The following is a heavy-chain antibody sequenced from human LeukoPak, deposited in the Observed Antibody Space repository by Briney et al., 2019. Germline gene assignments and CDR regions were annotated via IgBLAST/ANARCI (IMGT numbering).Heavy chain of an antibody. CDR2: IKQGGSEK. D-gene: IGHD6-13*01. CDR1: GFTFSSYW. CDR3: ASRYSSSWYFGKYYFDY. J-gene: IGHJ4*02. Sequence: PGGSLRLSCAASGFTFSSYWMSWVRQAPGKGLEWVANIKQGGSEKYYVDSVKGRFTISRDNAKNSLYLQMNSLRAEDTAVYYCASRYSSSWYFGKYYFDYWGQGTLVTVSS. V-gene: IGHV3-7*01.